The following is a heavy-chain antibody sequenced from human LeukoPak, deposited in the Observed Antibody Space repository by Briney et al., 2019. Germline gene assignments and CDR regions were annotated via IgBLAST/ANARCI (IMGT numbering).Heavy chain of an antibody. D-gene: IGHD1-26*01. J-gene: IGHJ4*02. CDR3: ARDDKWAFDY. V-gene: IGHV3-69-1*02. CDR1: GFTFANYA. CDR2: IISTNAI. Sequence: PGGSLRLSCAASGFTFANYAMNWFRHTPGKGLEWLSYIISTNAIYYADSVKGRFTISRDNAKESLYLQMNSLRAEDTAVYYCARDDKWAFDYWGQGTLVTVSS.